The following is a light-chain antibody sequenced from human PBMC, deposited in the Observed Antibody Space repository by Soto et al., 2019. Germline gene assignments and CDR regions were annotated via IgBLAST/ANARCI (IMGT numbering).Light chain of an antibody. Sequence: EIQMTQSPATLSVSSGDRVTLPCRASQGIGDCLAWYQHKPGQAPRALIYDTSTRASGVPTRFSGSGSGTEFTLAINSLQSEDFALYYCQHYNNWPLTFGGGTKVDIK. CDR1: QGIGDC. V-gene: IGKV3-15*01. J-gene: IGKJ4*01. CDR2: DTS. CDR3: QHYNNWPLT.